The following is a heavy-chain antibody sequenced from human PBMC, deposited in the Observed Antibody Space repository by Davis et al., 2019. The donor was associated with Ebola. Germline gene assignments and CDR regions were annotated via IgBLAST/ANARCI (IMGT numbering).Heavy chain of an antibody. CDR2: IYPGDSDT. Sequence: GESLKISCKGSGYSFTSYWIGWVRQMPGKGLEWMGIIYPGDSDTRYSPSFQGQVTISADKSISTAYLQWSSLKASDTAMYYCARPTLHYDFWRRTWAGTPFDIWGQGTMVTVSS. D-gene: IGHD3-3*01. J-gene: IGHJ3*02. CDR3: ARPTLHYDFWRRTWAGTPFDI. V-gene: IGHV5-51*01. CDR1: GYSFTSYW.